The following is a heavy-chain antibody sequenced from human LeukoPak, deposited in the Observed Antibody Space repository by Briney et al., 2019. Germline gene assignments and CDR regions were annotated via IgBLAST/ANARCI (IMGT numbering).Heavy chain of an antibody. D-gene: IGHD1-26*01. J-gene: IGHJ1*01. CDR2: IIPIFGTA. CDR3: ARVRIESWEFRD. CDR1: GGTFSSYA. Sequence: WASVKVSCKASGGTFSSYAISWVRQAPGQGLDWMGRIIPIFGTANYAQKFQGRVTITTDESTSTAYMELSSLRSEDTAVYYCARVRIESWEFRDWGQGTLVTVSS. V-gene: IGHV1-69*05.